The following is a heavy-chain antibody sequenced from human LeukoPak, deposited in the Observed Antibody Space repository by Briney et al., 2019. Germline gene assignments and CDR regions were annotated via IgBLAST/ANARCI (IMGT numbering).Heavy chain of an antibody. V-gene: IGHV4-59*11. CDR3: GRVRWEAVTRYLFDY. CDR1: GVSMRDHY. D-gene: IGHD1-26*01. Sequence: PSETLSLTCNVSGVSMRDHYWSWLRQPPGKGLEGIGYVFYSGGTNYTPSLNSRATMSLDTSKSQFSLTLSSLSAAATAVYYSGRVRWEAVTRYLFDYWGQGTLVTVAS. CDR2: VFYSGGT. J-gene: IGHJ4*02.